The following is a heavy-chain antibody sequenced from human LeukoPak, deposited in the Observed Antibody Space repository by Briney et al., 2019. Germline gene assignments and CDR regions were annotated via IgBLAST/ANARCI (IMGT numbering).Heavy chain of an antibody. CDR3: ARGWGGSWNYYYYMDV. CDR2: IIPIFGTA. Sequence: SVKVSFKASGGTFSSYAISWVRQAPGQGLEWMGGIIPIFGTANYAQKFQGRVTITTDESTSTAYMELSSLRSEDTAVYYCARGWGGSWNYYYYMDVWGKGTTVTVSS. J-gene: IGHJ6*03. D-gene: IGHD1-26*01. CDR1: GGTFSSYA. V-gene: IGHV1-69*05.